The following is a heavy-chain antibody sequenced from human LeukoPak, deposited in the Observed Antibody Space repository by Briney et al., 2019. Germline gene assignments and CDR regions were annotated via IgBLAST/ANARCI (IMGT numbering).Heavy chain of an antibody. Sequence: KSSETLSLTCTVSGGSISSYYWSWIRQPPGKGLEWIGYIYYSGSTNYNPSLKSRVTISVDTSKNQFSLKLSSVTAADTAVYYCARASPGQLVLKVWGQGTLATVSS. V-gene: IGHV4-59*01. CDR2: IYYSGST. D-gene: IGHD6-6*01. J-gene: IGHJ4*02. CDR3: ARASPGQLVLKV. CDR1: GGSISSYY.